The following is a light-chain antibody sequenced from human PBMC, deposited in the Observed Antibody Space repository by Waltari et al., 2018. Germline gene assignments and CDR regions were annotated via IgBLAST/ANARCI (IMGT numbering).Light chain of an antibody. Sequence: EIVFTQSPGRLALSAGERATASCRASESVSRALAWYQQKPGQAPRLLIYGASTRATGIPDRFSGSGSGTDFSLTISRLEPDDFAVYYCQHYLRLPVTFGQGTTVEI. CDR1: ESVSRA. V-gene: IGKV3-20*01. J-gene: IGKJ1*01. CDR2: GAS. CDR3: QHYLRLPVT.